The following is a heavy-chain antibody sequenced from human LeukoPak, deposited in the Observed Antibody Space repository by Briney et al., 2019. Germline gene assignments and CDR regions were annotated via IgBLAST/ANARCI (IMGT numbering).Heavy chain of an antibody. CDR2: IRYDGNNK. CDR3: AKDPTHFRVWDDYDNTRLNY. V-gene: IGHV3-30*02. D-gene: IGHD3-22*01. J-gene: IGHJ4*02. CDR1: GFTFSSYS. Sequence: PGGSLRLSCAASGFTFSSYSMNWVRQAPGKGLEWVAFIRYDGNNKYYADSVKGRFTISRDNSKNTVYLQMNNLRAEDTAVYYCAKDPTHFRVWDDYDNTRLNYWGQGTLVTVSS.